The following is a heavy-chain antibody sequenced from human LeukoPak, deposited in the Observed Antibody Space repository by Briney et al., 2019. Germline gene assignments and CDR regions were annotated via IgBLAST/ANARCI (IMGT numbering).Heavy chain of an antibody. V-gene: IGHV1-2*02. CDR2: INPNSGGT. J-gene: IGHJ5*02. CDR3: ARVAAAGDWFDP. CDR1: GYTFTGYY. D-gene: IGHD6-13*01. Sequence: PVASVKVSCKASGYTFTGYYMHWVRQAPGQGLEWMGWINPNSGGTNYAQKFQGRATMTRDTSISTAYMELSRLRSDDTAVYYCARVAAAGDWFDPWGQGTLVTVSS.